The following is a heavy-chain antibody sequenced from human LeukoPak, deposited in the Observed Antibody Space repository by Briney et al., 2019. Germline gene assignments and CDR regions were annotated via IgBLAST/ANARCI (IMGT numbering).Heavy chain of an antibody. Sequence: PGRALRLSCAASGFTLCSYAMRSVPPAPGKGLGGVGDISYDGSNKYYADSVKGRFTISRDNSKNTLYLQMNSLRAEDTAVYYCASSSGWYYFDYWGQGTLVTVSS. CDR3: ASSSGWYYFDY. V-gene: IGHV3-30-3*01. D-gene: IGHD6-19*01. J-gene: IGHJ4*02. CDR2: ISYDGSNK. CDR1: GFTLCSYA.